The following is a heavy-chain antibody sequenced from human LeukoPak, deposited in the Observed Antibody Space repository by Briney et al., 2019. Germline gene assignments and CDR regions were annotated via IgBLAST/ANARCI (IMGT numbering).Heavy chain of an antibody. Sequence: GGSLRLSCAASGFSVSNTYMSWVRQAPGKGLEWVSAISGSGGSTYYADSVKGRLTISRDNSKNTLYLQMNSLRAEDTAVYYCAKILPGHNYDILTGYYFDYWGQGTLVTVSS. CDR2: ISGSGGST. J-gene: IGHJ4*02. D-gene: IGHD3-9*01. V-gene: IGHV3-23*01. CDR3: AKILPGHNYDILTGYYFDY. CDR1: GFSVSNTY.